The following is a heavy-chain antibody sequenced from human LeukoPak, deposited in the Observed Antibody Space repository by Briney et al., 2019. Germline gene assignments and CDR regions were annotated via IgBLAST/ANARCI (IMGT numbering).Heavy chain of an antibody. D-gene: IGHD2-15*01. CDR1: GGSISSSSYY. CDR2: IYYSGST. Sequence: PSETLSLTCTVSGGSISSSSYYWSWIRQPPGKGLEWIGYIYYSGSTYYNPSLKSRVTISVDTSKNQFSLKLSSVTAADTAVYYCACSGGSATWYFDYWGQGTLVTVSS. V-gene: IGHV4-30-4*08. J-gene: IGHJ4*02. CDR3: ACSGGSATWYFDY.